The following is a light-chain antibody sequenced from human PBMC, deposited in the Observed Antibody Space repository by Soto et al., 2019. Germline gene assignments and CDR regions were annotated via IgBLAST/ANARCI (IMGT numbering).Light chain of an antibody. CDR2: GAS. Sequence: EIVMTQSPATLSVSPGERATLSCRASQSVSSNLAWYQQKPGQAPRLLIYGASSRATGIPDRFSGSGSGTDLTITISRLEPEDGEVYDGQQYGSSLWTFGQGTKVDIK. CDR3: QQYGSSLWT. CDR1: QSVSSN. J-gene: IGKJ1*01. V-gene: IGKV3-20*01.